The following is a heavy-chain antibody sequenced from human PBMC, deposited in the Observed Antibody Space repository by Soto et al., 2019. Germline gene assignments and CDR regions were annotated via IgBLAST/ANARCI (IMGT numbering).Heavy chain of an antibody. CDR3: ARESGGATATLDYYYFYMDV. D-gene: IGHD5-12*01. CDR1: GDTFTGYY. CDR2: INPNSGVT. J-gene: IGHJ6*03. Sequence: QVRLVQSGAEVKKPGASVTVPGGASGDTFTGYYMHWVRQAPGQGLEWMGWINPNSGVTKYAQKFQGWVTMTRDTSIRTVYMQLSRLRSDDTAVYYCARESGGATATLDYYYFYMDVWGTGTTVTVSS. V-gene: IGHV1-2*04.